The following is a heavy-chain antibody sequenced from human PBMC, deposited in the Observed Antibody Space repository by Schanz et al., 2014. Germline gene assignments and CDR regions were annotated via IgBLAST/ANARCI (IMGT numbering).Heavy chain of an antibody. CDR2: MSWNAGSL. D-gene: IGHD6-13*01. CDR3: ARDSGSSSWSPSDY. V-gene: IGHV3-9*01. J-gene: IGHJ4*02. CDR1: GFRFDDYA. Sequence: VQLVESGGDLVKPGGSLRLSCVASGFRFDDYAMHWVRQAPGKGLEWVSGMSWNAGSLGYGDSVKGRFTISRDNAKNSLYLQMNSLRAEDTALYYCARDSGSSSWSPSDYWGQGTLVTVSS.